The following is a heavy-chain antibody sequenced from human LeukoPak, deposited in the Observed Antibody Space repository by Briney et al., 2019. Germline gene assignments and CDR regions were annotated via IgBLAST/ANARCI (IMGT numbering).Heavy chain of an antibody. J-gene: IGHJ6*02. D-gene: IGHD6-19*01. CDR2: IIPIFGTA. V-gene: IGHV1-69*13. CDR3: ARRGRGLSSRIAVAGADYYYGMDV. Sequence: ASVKVSCKASGGTFSSYAISWVRQAPGQGLEWMGGIIPIFGTANYAQKFQGRVTITADESTSTAYMELSSLRSEDTAVYYCARRGRGLSSRIAVAGADYYYGMDVWGQGTTVTVSS. CDR1: GGTFSSYA.